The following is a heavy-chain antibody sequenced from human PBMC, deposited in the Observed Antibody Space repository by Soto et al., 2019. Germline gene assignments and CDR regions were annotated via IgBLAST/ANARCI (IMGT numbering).Heavy chain of an antibody. V-gene: IGHV1-2*02. CDR3: AREDSAVVSCDY. D-gene: IGHD6-19*01. CDR1: GYIFTGYS. CDR2: VNPNSGDT. Sequence: ASVKVSCKASGYIFTGYSMHWVRQAPGQGLEWMGWVNPNSGDTIYGQKFQGRVTMTMDTSISTAYMELSGLTSDDTAVYYCAREDSAVVSCDYWGQGTLVTVSS. J-gene: IGHJ4*02.